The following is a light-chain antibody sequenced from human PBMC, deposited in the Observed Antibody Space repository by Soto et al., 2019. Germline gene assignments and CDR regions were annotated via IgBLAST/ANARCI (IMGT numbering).Light chain of an antibody. CDR3: QQRSL. V-gene: IGKV3-11*01. CDR1: QSVSSY. CDR2: DAS. J-gene: IGKJ4*01. Sequence: EIVLTQSPATLSLSPGERATLSRRASQSVSSYLAWYQQKPGQAPSLLIYDASNRATGITDRFSGSGSGTDFTLTISSLEPEDFAVYYCQQRSLFGGGTKVDI.